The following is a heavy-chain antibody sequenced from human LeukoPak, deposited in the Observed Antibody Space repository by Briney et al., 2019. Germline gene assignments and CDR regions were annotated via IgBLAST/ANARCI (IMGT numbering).Heavy chain of an antibody. D-gene: IGHD3-22*01. V-gene: IGHV4-34*01. Sequence: SETLSLTCAVYGGSFSGYYWSWIRQPPGKGLEWIGEINHSGSTNYNPSLMSRVTISVDTSKNQFSLKLSSVTAADTAVYYCARGLGYYYDSSGYLWGQGTLVTVSS. CDR2: INHSGST. J-gene: IGHJ4*02. CDR1: GGSFSGYY. CDR3: ARGLGYYYDSSGYL.